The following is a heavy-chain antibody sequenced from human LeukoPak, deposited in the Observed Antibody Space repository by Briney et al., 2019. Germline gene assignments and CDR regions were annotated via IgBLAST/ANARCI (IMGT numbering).Heavy chain of an antibody. CDR1: GYTFTGSY. V-gene: IGHV1-2*02. Sequence: ASVKVSCKASGYTFTGSYLHWVRQAPGQGLEWMGWINPNSGATNYARQFQGRVTMTRDTSISTAYMELSRLRSDDTAVYYCARGVTGTDYFDYWGQGTLVTVSS. CDR3: ARGVTGTDYFDY. D-gene: IGHD1/OR15-1a*01. J-gene: IGHJ4*02. CDR2: INPNSGAT.